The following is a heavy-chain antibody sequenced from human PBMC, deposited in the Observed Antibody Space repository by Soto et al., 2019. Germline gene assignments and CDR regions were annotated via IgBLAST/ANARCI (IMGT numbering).Heavy chain of an antibody. D-gene: IGHD6-13*01. CDR1: GGSFIGYS. Sequence: PSETLYHTCAVYGGSFIGYSWSWIRQPPGKGLEWIGEINHSGSTNYNPSLKSRVTISVDTSKNQFSLKLSSVTAADTAVYYCARVRISSWSYYYYGMDVWGQGTTVT. CDR2: INHSGST. J-gene: IGHJ6*02. CDR3: ARVRISSWSYYYYGMDV. V-gene: IGHV4-34*01.